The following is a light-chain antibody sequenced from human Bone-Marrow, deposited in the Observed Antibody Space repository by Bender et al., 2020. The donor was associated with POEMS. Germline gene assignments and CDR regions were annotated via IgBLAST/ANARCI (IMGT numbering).Light chain of an antibody. Sequence: QSALTQPASVSGSPGQSITISCNGASSDVGAYNLVSLYQQPPGKAPKLLIYEVRKRPSGVSNRFSGSKSGNTASLTISGLQPEDEADYYCCSYTSSTTLVFGGGTKVTVL. CDR1: SSDVGAYNL. CDR3: CSYTSSTTLV. V-gene: IGLV2-14*02. CDR2: EVR. J-gene: IGLJ2*01.